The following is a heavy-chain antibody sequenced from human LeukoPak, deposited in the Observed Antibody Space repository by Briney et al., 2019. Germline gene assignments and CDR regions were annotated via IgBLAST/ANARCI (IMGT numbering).Heavy chain of an antibody. CDR2: IYHSGST. D-gene: IGHD3-22*01. CDR3: ARGGYDKENYYYGMEV. V-gene: IGHV4-34*01. Sequence: AETLSLTCAVYGGTFSGYYWSWIRQPPGKGLEWVGEIYHSGSTNYNPSLKSRVTVSVDTSKNQSSLKLSSVIAADTAVYYCARGGYDKENYYYGMEVWGQGTPVTVSS. CDR1: GGTFSGYY. J-gene: IGHJ6*02.